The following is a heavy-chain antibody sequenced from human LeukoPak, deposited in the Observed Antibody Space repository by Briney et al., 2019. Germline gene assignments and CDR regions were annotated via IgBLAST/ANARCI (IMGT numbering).Heavy chain of an antibody. V-gene: IGHV1-18*01. D-gene: IGHD6-19*01. CDR3: ARDPSNTSGRYQYFDL. Sequence: ASVEVSCKASGYTFTHHGITWVRQAPGQGLEWMGWISAYNGDTIYAQNFQGRLTMTTDSSTTTAYMELRSLTSDDSALYFCARDPSNTSGRYQYFDLWGRGTLVTVSS. J-gene: IGHJ2*01. CDR1: GYTFTHHG. CDR2: ISAYNGDT.